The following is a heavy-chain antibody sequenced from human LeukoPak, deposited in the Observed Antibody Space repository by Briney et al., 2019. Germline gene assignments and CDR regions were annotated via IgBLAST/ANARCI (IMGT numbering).Heavy chain of an antibody. V-gene: IGHV3-20*04. CDR3: ARDLHSGWYSGFDY. CDR1: GFTLDDYG. J-gene: IGHJ4*02. D-gene: IGHD6-19*01. Sequence: GGSVRLSCGASGFTLDDYGMSWVRQAPGKGLEWVSGINCNCGSTGYADSVKCRFTISRDNAKNSQYLQMNSLRAEDTALYYCARDLHSGWYSGFDYGGQGTLVTVSS. CDR2: INCNCGST.